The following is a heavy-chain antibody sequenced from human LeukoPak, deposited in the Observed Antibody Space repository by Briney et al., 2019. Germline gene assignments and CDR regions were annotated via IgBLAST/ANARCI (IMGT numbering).Heavy chain of an antibody. D-gene: IGHD1-26*01. V-gene: IGHV3-7*01. CDR1: GFTFSSYW. CDR3: ARGRGDFDY. Sequence: GGSLRLSCVASGFTFSSYWMSWVRQAPGKGLEWVANIKQDGSEKYYVDSVKGRFTISRDNAKNSLYLQMNSLRAEDTAVYYCARGRGDFDYWGQGTLVTVSS. J-gene: IGHJ4*02. CDR2: IKQDGSEK.